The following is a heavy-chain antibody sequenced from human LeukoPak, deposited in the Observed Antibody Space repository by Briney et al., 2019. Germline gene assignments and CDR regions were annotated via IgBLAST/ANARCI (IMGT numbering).Heavy chain of an antibody. CDR1: GFTVSSNY. D-gene: IGHD4-17*01. CDR3: AREAVTTTRAFDI. J-gene: IGHJ3*02. V-gene: IGHV3-53*01. CDR2: IYGGGST. Sequence: GGSLRLSCAASGFTVSSNYMSWVRQAPGKGLEWVSVIYGGGSTYYADSVKGRFTISRDNSKNTLYLQMNSLRAEDTAVYYCAREAVTTTRAFDIWGQGTMVTVSS.